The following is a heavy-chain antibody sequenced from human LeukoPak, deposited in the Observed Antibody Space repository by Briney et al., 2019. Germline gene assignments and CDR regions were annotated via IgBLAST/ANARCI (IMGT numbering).Heavy chain of an antibody. Sequence: PSETLSLTCTVSGGSVSTSDYYWGWIRQSPVKGLEWVGDVFYTGKTNYNPSLRGRATISIDTSKNQFSLKLTYVTAADTAVYYCARVFDSWGQGTLVTVSS. J-gene: IGHJ4*02. CDR3: ARVFDS. CDR2: VFYTGKT. CDR1: GGSVSTSDYY. V-gene: IGHV4-39*07.